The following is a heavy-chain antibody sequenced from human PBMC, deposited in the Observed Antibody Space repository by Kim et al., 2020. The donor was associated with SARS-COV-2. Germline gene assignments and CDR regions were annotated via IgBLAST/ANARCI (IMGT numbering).Heavy chain of an antibody. CDR2: IYYSGST. D-gene: IGHD3-9*01. Sequence: SETLSLTCTVSGGSISSSSYYWGWIRQPPGKGLEWIGSIYYSGSTYYNPSLKSRVTISVDTSKNQFSLKLSSVTAADTAVYYCARQFHLTGYHYFDYWGQGTLVTVSS. V-gene: IGHV4-39*01. CDR3: ARQFHLTGYHYFDY. CDR1: GGSISSSSYY. J-gene: IGHJ4*02.